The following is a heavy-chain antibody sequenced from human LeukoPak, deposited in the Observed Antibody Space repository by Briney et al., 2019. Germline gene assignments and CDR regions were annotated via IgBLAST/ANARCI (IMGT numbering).Heavy chain of an antibody. Sequence: ASVKVSCKASGYTFTSYDINLVRQATGQGLEWMGWMNPNSGNTGYAQKFQGRVTMTRNTSISTAYMELSSLRSEDTAVYYCARGREIPTDFDYWGQGTLVTVSS. J-gene: IGHJ4*02. CDR2: MNPNSGNT. D-gene: IGHD2-2*02. V-gene: IGHV1-8*01. CDR1: GYTFTSYD. CDR3: ARGREIPTDFDY.